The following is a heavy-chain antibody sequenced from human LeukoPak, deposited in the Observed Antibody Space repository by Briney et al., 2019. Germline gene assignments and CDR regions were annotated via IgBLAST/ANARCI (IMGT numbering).Heavy chain of an antibody. Sequence: PGGSLRLSCAASGFTFSDAWMRWVRQTPEKGLEWVGRIKLKTDVCTTDYAAPVKGRFTISRDDSENTLHLQMNSLKSEDTAVYYCTTGVHTGSRRYFDLWGRGNLVTVSS. CDR3: TTGVHTGSRRYFDL. CDR2: IKLKTDVCTT. CDR1: GFTFSDAW. V-gene: IGHV3-15*01. J-gene: IGHJ2*01. D-gene: IGHD3-10*01.